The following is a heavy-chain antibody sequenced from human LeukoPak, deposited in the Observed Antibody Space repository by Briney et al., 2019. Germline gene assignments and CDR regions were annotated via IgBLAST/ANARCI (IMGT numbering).Heavy chain of an antibody. D-gene: IGHD3-10*01. Sequence: PSQTLSLTCTVSGGSISSGSYYWSWIRQPAGKGLEWIGRIYTSGSTNYNPSLKSRVTISVDTSKNQSSLKLSSVTAADTAVYYCVGHDYYGSGSYYRTTPFDYWGQGTLVTVSS. CDR3: VGHDYYGSGSYYRTTPFDY. V-gene: IGHV4-61*02. J-gene: IGHJ4*02. CDR2: IYTSGST. CDR1: GGSISSGSYY.